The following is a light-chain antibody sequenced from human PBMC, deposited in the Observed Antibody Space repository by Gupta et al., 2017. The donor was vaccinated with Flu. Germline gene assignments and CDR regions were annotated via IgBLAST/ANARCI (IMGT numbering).Light chain of an antibody. CDR1: QSISSW. CDR2: KAS. CDR3: HQGWT. Sequence: DIQMTQSPSTLSASVGDRVTITCRASQSISSWLAWYQQKPGKAPKLLICKASSLESGVPSRFSGSGSGTEFTLTISSLQPDDFATYYCHQGWTFGQGTKVEIK. V-gene: IGKV1-5*03. J-gene: IGKJ1*01.